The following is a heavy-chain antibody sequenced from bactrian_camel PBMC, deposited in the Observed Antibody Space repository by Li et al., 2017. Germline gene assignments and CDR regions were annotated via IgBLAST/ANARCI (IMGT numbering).Heavy chain of an antibody. D-gene: IGHD3*01. CDR2: LFTGDGST. J-gene: IGHJ4*01. CDR3: AAANLPPYLGIRAFIFRAAY. Sequence: VQLVESGGGSVQAGGSLRLSCAASEYTHSGKCMGWFRQVPGEEREGVAALFTGDGSTAYADSVKGRFTISKDKAKDTVYLQMNGLKVEDTAMYVCAAANLPPYLGIRAFIFRAAYWGQGTQVTVS. CDR1: EYTHSGKC. V-gene: IGHV3S40*01.